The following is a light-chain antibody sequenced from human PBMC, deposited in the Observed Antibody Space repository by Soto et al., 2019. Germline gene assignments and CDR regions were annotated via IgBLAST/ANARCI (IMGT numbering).Light chain of an antibody. V-gene: IGKV3-11*01. CDR2: DAS. J-gene: IGKJ2*01. CDR3: QQRSNWPPYT. Sequence: EIVLTQSPATLSLSPGEGATLSCRASQSVSNYLAWYQQKPGQAPRLLIYDASNRATGIPARFSGSGSGTDFTLTISSLEPEDFAVYYCQQRSNWPPYTFGQGTKVEIK. CDR1: QSVSNY.